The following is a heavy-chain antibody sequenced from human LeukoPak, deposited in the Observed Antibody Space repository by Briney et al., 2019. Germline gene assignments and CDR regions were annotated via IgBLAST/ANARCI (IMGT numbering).Heavy chain of an antibody. D-gene: IGHD5-12*01. V-gene: IGHV3-21*01. Sequence: PGGSLRLSCAASGFTFSSYSMNWVRQAPGKGLEWVSSISSSSSYIYYADSVKGRFTISRDNAKNSLYLQMNSLRAEDTAVYYCARDGYSGYDVRVGFDYWGQGTLVTVSS. J-gene: IGHJ4*02. CDR3: ARDGYSGYDVRVGFDY. CDR2: ISSSSSYI. CDR1: GFTFSSYS.